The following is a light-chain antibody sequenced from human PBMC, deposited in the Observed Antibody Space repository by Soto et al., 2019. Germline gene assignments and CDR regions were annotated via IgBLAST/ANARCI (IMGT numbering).Light chain of an antibody. CDR1: QSLDGW. CDR2: DAY. Sequence: IQVTQSPSTLSASLGDRVTITCRASQSLDGWVAWYQQKPGKAPKLLIFDAYKLESGVPSRFSGSGSGTEFTLTISSLQPDDFATYYCQQYLSHPSCTFGQGTKLEIE. J-gene: IGKJ2*02. CDR3: QQYLSHPSCT. V-gene: IGKV1-5*01.